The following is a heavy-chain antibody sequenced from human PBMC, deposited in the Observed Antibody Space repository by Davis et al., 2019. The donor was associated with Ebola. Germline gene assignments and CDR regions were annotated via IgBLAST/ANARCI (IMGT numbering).Heavy chain of an antibody. V-gene: IGHV3-15*07. J-gene: IGHJ4*02. CDR3: TTDLRDRPPGGY. CDR1: AFSFKNAW. Sequence: GGSLRLSCAASAFSFKNAWMNWVRQAPGKGLEWVGRIKSRTDGGTTDYAAPVKGRFTISRDDSKDTLDLQLNSLKTEDTAVYYCTTDLRDRPPGGYWGRGNLVTVSS. CDR2: IKSRTDGGTT.